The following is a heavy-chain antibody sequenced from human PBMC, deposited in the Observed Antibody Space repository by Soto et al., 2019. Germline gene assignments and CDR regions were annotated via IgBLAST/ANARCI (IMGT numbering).Heavy chain of an antibody. CDR3: ARDSSWTGYSAQFGP. CDR1: GFTFSSHW. J-gene: IGHJ5*02. Sequence: EVQLVESGGGLVQPGGSLRLSCAASGFTFSSHWMHWVRHAPGKGLVWVSRTNSDGRSTTNADSVKGRFTISRDNARNTLYLQMNSLSAEDTVVYYCARDSSWTGYSAQFGPWGKGTLVTVAS. D-gene: IGHD3-9*01. CDR2: TNSDGRST. V-gene: IGHV3-74*01.